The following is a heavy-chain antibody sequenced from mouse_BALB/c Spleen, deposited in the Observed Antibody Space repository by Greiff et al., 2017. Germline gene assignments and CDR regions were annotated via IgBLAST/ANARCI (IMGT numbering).Heavy chain of an antibody. Sequence: VQLQQSGPGLVQPSQSLSITCTVSGFSLTSYGVHWVRQSPGKGLEWLGVIWSGGSTDYNAAFISRLSISKDNSKSQVFFKMNSLQANDTAIYYCASPYDYEAWFAYWGQGTLVTVSA. J-gene: IGHJ3*01. CDR3: ASPYDYEAWFAY. CDR2: IWSGGST. CDR1: GFSLTSYG. D-gene: IGHD2-4*01. V-gene: IGHV2-2*02.